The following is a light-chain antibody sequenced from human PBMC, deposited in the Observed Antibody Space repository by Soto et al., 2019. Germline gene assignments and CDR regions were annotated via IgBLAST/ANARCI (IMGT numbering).Light chain of an antibody. CDR1: QSVSSN. J-gene: IGKJ1*01. V-gene: IGKV3-15*01. Sequence: EIVMTQSPATLSVSPGERATLSCRASQSVSSNLAWYQQKPGQAPRLLIYGASTRATAIPARFSGSGSGTEFTLTISSLQSEDFAVYYCQQYGSSPPTFGQGTKVDIK. CDR3: QQYGSSPPT. CDR2: GAS.